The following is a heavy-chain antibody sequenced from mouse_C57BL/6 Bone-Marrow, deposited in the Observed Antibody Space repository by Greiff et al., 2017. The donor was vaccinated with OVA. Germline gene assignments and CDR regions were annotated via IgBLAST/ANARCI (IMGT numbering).Heavy chain of an antibody. V-gene: IGHV3-6*01. J-gene: IGHJ2*01. CDR1: GYSITSGYY. CDR3: ARDRY. CDR2: ISYDGSN. Sequence: EVQRVESGPGLVKPSQSLSLTCSVTGYSITSGYYWNWIRQFPGNKLEWMGYISYDGSNKYNPSLKNRIYITRYTAKNQFFLKLNSVTTEDTATYYCARDRYWGQGTTLTVAS.